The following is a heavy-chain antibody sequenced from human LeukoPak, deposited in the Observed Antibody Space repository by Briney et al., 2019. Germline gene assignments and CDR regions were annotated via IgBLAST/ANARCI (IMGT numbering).Heavy chain of an antibody. CDR2: IFYSGST. V-gene: IGHV4-31*03. J-gene: IGHJ4*02. Sequence: PSETLFLTCTVSGGSISSGGYYWSWIRQHPGKGLEWIGYIFYSGSTYYNPSLKSRVTISVDTSKNQFSLKLSSVTAADTAVYYCARTRYSSSYHAFDNWGQGTLVTVSS. D-gene: IGHD3-3*01. CDR3: ARTRYSSSYHAFDN. CDR1: GGSISSGGYY.